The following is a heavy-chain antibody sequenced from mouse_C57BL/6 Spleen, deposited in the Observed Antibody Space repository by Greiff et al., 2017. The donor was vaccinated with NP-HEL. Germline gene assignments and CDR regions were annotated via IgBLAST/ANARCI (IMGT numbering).Heavy chain of an antibody. CDR2: ISYSGST. D-gene: IGHD1-2*01. CDR1: GYSITSGYG. CDR3: ARTARIKY. Sequence: DVQLQESGPGLVKPSQSLSLTCTVTGYSITSGYGWNWIRQFPGNKLEWLGYISYSGSTNYNPSLKSRISITRDTSKNQFFLQLNSVTTEDTATYYCARTARIKYWGQGTTLTVSS. V-gene: IGHV3-2*02. J-gene: IGHJ2*01.